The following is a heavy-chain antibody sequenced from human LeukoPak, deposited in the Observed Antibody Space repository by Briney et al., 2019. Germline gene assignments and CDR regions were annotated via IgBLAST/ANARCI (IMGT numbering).Heavy chain of an antibody. CDR1: GDSVSSYSAD. CDR2: TYCRTKWYN. J-gene: IGHJ4*02. V-gene: IGHV6-1*01. D-gene: IGHD3-10*01. CDR3: AKGSPSGGFGELLRGGY. Sequence: SRTLSLTCLISGDSVSSYSADWIWLRQSPSRGLEWLGSTYCRTKWYNDCSRYVTSRITNNPDISTNQFSLHLNAGAPEDTALYYCAKGSPSGGFGELLRGGYWGQGTLVTVSS.